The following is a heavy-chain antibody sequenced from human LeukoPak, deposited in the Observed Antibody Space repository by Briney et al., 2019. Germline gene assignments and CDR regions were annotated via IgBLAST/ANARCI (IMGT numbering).Heavy chain of an antibody. J-gene: IGHJ4*02. V-gene: IGHV3-7*01. CDR1: GFTFSTLW. D-gene: IGHD1-14*01. CDR2: MKHDGSAK. Sequence: GGSLRLSCVGSGFTFSTLWMAWVRQAPGKGLEWVANMKHDGSAKHYVDSVKGRFTISRDNAKNSLYLQMNSLRAEDTAVYYCARDVDGNLDYWGQGTLVTVSS. CDR3: ARDVDGNLDY.